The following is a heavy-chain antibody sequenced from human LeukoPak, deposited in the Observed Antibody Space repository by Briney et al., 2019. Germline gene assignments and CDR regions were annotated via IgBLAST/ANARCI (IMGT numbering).Heavy chain of an antibody. Sequence: GGSLRLSCTASEFTFSSYAMSWVRQAPGKGLEWVSGISGSGGRTYLADSVKGRFTISRDNSKNTLYLQMNSLRAEDTAVYYCAKGSYDFWSGYSPYYFEYWGQGALVTVSS. CDR2: ISGSGGRT. V-gene: IGHV3-23*01. J-gene: IGHJ4*02. CDR3: AKGSYDFWSGYSPYYFEY. D-gene: IGHD3-3*01. CDR1: EFTFSSYA.